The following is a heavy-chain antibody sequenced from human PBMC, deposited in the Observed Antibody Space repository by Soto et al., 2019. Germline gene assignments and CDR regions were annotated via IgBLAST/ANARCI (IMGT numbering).Heavy chain of an antibody. D-gene: IGHD3-22*01. V-gene: IGHV3-11*06. J-gene: IGHJ3*02. CDR1: GFTFSDYY. CDR2: ISSSSSYT. Sequence: GGSLRLSCAASGFTFSDYYMSWIRQAPGKGLEWVSYISSSSSYTNYADSVKGRFTISRDNAKNSLYLQMNSLRAEDTAVYYCARDYYDSRATDAFDIWGQGTMVTVSS. CDR3: ARDYYDSRATDAFDI.